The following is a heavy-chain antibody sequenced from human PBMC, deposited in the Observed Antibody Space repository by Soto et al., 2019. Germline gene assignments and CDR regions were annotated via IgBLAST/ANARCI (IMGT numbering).Heavy chain of an antibody. CDR1: GGSISSSSYY. CDR3: ARWMVGGYCSSTSCWRTIDY. J-gene: IGHJ4*02. CDR2: IYYSGST. D-gene: IGHD2-2*01. Sequence: SETLSLTCTVSGGSISSSSYYWGWIRQPPGKGLEWIGSIYYSGSTYYNPSLKSRVTISVDTSKNQFSLKLSSVTAADTAVYYCARWMVGGYCSSTSCWRTIDYWGQGTLVTVSS. V-gene: IGHV4-39*01.